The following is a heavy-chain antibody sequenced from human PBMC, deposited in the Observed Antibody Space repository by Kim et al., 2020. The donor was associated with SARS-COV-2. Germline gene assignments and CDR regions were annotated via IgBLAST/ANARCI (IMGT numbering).Heavy chain of an antibody. J-gene: IGHJ4*02. Sequence: SETLSLTCAVYGGSFSGYYWSWIRQPPGKGLEWIGEINHSGSTNYNPSLKSRVTISVDTSKNQFSLKLSSVTAADTAVYYCAREYSSGYPVDYWGQGTLVTVSS. CDR2: INHSGST. D-gene: IGHD3-22*01. CDR3: AREYSSGYPVDY. V-gene: IGHV4-34*01. CDR1: GGSFSGYY.